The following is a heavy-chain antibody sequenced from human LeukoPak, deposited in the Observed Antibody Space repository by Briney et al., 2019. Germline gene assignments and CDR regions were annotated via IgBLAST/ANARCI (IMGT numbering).Heavy chain of an antibody. V-gene: IGHV3-33*01. D-gene: IGHD5-18*01. CDR1: RLTSSSNA. Sequence: GGSLRLSPAASRLTSSSNATHSVRQAPGKGLEWVAVIWYDGSNKYYADSVKGRFTISRDNSKNTVYLQMNSLSVEDTAVYYCSRERAQGGGYTYGLDYWGQGTLVTVSS. J-gene: IGHJ4*02. CDR3: SRERAQGGGYTYGLDY. CDR2: IWYDGSNK.